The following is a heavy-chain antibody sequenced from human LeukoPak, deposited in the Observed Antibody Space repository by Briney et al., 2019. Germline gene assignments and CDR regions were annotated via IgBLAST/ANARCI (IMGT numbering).Heavy chain of an antibody. J-gene: IGHJ4*02. CDR2: IYSGGST. V-gene: IGHV3-53*01. CDR3: ARDGGMGATYYFDY. CDR1: GFTVSSNY. D-gene: IGHD1-26*01. Sequence: GGSLRLSCAASGFTVSSNYMSWVRQAPGKGLEWVSVIYSGGSTYYADSVKGRFTISRDNPKNTLYLQMNSLRAEDTAVYYCARDGGMGATYYFDYWGQGTLVTVSS.